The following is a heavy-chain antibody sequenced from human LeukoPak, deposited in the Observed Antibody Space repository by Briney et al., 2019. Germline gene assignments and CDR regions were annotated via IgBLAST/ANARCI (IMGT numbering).Heavy chain of an antibody. J-gene: IGHJ4*02. V-gene: IGHV4-31*03. Sequence: SETLSLTCTVSGGSISSGGYYWSWIRQHPGKGLEWIGYIYYSGSTYYNPSLKSRVTISVDTSKNQFSLKLSSVTAADTAVYCCARVKSGITIFGVVIHPPYYFDYWGQGTLVTVSS. CDR1: GGSISSGGYY. CDR3: ARVKSGITIFGVVIHPPYYFDY. CDR2: IYYSGST. D-gene: IGHD3-3*01.